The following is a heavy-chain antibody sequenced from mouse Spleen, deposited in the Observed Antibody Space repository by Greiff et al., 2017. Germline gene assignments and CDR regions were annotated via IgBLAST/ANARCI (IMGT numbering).Heavy chain of an antibody. D-gene: IGHD4-1*01. CDR1: GFSLTSYG. V-gene: IGHV2-6-2*01. CDR3: ARHEEGNWDRIWAMDY. Sequence: QVQLQQSGPDLVAPSQSLSITCTVSGFSLTSYGVHWVRQPPGKGLEWLVVIWSDGSTTYNSALKSRLSISKDNSKSQVFLKMNSLQTDDTAMYYCARHEEGNWDRIWAMDYWGQGTSVTVSS. CDR2: IWSDGST. J-gene: IGHJ4*01.